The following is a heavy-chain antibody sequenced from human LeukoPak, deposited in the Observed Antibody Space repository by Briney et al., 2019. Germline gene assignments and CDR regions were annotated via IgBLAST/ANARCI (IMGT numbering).Heavy chain of an antibody. CDR3: ARGRDSGSPYDAFDM. V-gene: IGHV1-2*02. J-gene: IGHJ3*02. CDR2: INPNSSVT. D-gene: IGHD1-26*01. CDR1: GYTFTGYY. Sequence: ASVKVSCKASGYTFTGYYIHWVRQAPGQGLEWMGWINPNSSVTNYAQKFQGRVTMTRDTSIRTAYMELSRLRSDDTAVYYCARGRDSGSPYDAFDMWGQGTMVTVSS.